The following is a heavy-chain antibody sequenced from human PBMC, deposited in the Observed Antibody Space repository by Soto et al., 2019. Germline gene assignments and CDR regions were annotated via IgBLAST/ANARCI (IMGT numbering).Heavy chain of an antibody. CDR1: GGSISSYY. Sequence: ETLSLTCTVSGGSISSYYWSWIRQPPGKGLEWIGYIYYSGSTNYNPSLKSRVTISVDTSKNQFSLKLSSVTAADTAVYYCARHGSYDFRSGYYARWGQGTLVTVSS. D-gene: IGHD3-3*01. CDR2: IYYSGST. J-gene: IGHJ4*02. CDR3: ARHGSYDFRSGYYAR. V-gene: IGHV4-59*08.